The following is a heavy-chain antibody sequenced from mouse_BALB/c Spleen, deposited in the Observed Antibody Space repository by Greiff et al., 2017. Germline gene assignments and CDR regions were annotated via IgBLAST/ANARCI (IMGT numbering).Heavy chain of an antibody. CDR2: IWSGGST. D-gene: IGHD2-3*01. CDR1: GFSLTSYG. CDR3: ARKRDGYRFYAMDY. V-gene: IGHV2-4-1*01. J-gene: IGHJ4*01. Sequence: QVQLKESGPGLVQPSQSLSITCTVSGFSLTSYGVHWVRQSPGKGLEWLGVIWSGGSTDYNAAFISRLSISKDNSKSQVFFKMNSLHADDTAIYYCARKRDGYRFYAMDYWGQGTSVTVSS.